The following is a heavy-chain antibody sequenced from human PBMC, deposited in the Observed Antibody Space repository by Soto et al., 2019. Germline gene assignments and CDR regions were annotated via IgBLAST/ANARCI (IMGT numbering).Heavy chain of an antibody. D-gene: IGHD6-25*01. Sequence: QVQLVESGGGVVQPGRSLRLSCATSGFTFSGYAIHWVRKAPGKGLEWVAVIRSDGNNKEYADSVKGRFTISRDKSKNTLYLQMNTLGADDTAVYYCARDNAAATVLYYWGQGTLVTVSS. CDR1: GFTFSGYA. V-gene: IGHV3-33*01. CDR2: IRSDGNNK. CDR3: ARDNAAATVLYY. J-gene: IGHJ4*02.